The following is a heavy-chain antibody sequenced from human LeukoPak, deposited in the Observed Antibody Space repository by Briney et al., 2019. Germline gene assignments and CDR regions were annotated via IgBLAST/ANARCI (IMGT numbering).Heavy chain of an antibody. D-gene: IGHD1-1*01. Sequence: ASVKVSCKASGYTFTSYGISRVRQAPGQGLEWMGWISAYNGNTNYAQRLQGRVTITTDESTSTAYMELSSLRSEDTAVYYCARGEGGTTAALFDYWGQGTLVTVSS. J-gene: IGHJ4*02. CDR3: ARGEGGTTAALFDY. CDR1: GYTFTSYG. CDR2: ISAYNGNT. V-gene: IGHV1-18*01.